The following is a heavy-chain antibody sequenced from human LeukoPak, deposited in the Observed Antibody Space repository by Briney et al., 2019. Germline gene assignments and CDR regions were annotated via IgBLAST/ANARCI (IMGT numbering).Heavy chain of an antibody. CDR1: GYTFTGYY. Sequence: EASVKVSCKASGYTFTGYYMHWVRQAPGQGLEWMGWINPNSGGTNYAQKFQGWVTMTRDTSISTAYMELSRLRSDDTAVYYCAREGGYYLNWFDPWGQGTLVTVSS. J-gene: IGHJ5*02. CDR3: AREGGYYLNWFDP. CDR2: INPNSGGT. D-gene: IGHD3-22*01. V-gene: IGHV1-2*04.